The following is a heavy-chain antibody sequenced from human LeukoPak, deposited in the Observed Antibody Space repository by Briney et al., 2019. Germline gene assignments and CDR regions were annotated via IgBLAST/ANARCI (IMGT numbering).Heavy chain of an antibody. Sequence: GGSLRLSCAASGFTVSNNYMSWVRQAPGKGLEWVSVIYRVGSTYYADSVKGRFTISRDKSKKTLYLQMNSLRAEDTAMYYCARGDGYNFFDCWGQGVLVTVSS. CDR1: GFTVSNNY. J-gene: IGHJ4*02. V-gene: IGHV3-66*01. D-gene: IGHD5-24*01. CDR3: ARGDGYNFFDC. CDR2: IYRVGST.